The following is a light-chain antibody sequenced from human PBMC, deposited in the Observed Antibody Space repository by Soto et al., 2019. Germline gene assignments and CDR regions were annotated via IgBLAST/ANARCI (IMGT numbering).Light chain of an antibody. Sequence: QSALTQPASVSGSPGQSITISCTGTSSDVGGYNFVSWYQQHPGKAPKLMIYDVSNRPSGVSNRFSGSKSGNTASLTISGLRAQDEDEYYYYSYTSSSTRKGVFGPGTKLTVL. CDR3: YSYTSSSTRKGV. CDR2: DVS. V-gene: IGLV2-14*01. J-gene: IGLJ1*01. CDR1: SSDVGGYNF.